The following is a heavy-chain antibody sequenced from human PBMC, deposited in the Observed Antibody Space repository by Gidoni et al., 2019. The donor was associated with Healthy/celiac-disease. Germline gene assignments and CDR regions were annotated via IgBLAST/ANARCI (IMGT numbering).Heavy chain of an antibody. CDR3: ARDPRYDSSGYAPDP. Sequence: QVQLVESGGGVVQPGRSLRLSCAASGFTFSSYGMHWVRQAPGQGLEWVAVIWYDGSNKYYADSVKGRFTISRDNSKNTLYLQMNSLRAEDTAVYYCARDPRYDSSGYAPDPWGQGTLVTVSS. CDR2: IWYDGSNK. D-gene: IGHD3-22*01. CDR1: GFTFSSYG. V-gene: IGHV3-33*01. J-gene: IGHJ5*02.